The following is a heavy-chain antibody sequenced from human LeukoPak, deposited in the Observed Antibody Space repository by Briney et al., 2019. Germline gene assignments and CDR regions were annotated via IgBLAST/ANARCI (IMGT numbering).Heavy chain of an antibody. V-gene: IGHV3-66*01. CDR3: ASMGGYCSSTSCYTRAFDI. CDR1: GFTVSSNY. D-gene: IGHD2-2*02. Sequence: PGGSLRLSCAASGFTVSSNYMSWVRQAPGKGLEWVSVIYSGGSTYYADSVKGRFTISRDNSKNTLYLQMNSLRAEDTAVYYCASMGGYCSSTSCYTRAFDIWGQGTMVTVSS. CDR2: IYSGGST. J-gene: IGHJ3*02.